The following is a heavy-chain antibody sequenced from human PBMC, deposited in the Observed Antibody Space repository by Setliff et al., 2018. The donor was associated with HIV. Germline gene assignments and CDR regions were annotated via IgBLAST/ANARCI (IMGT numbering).Heavy chain of an antibody. CDR3: ARDGYRDTLNDAFDI. CDR2: IYYSGST. Sequence: SETLSLTCTVSGGSISSGGYYWSWIRQPPGKGLEWIGYIYYSGSTNYNPSLKSRVTISVDTSKNQFSLKLSSVTAADTAVYYCARDGYRDTLNDAFDIWGQGTMVTVSS. J-gene: IGHJ3*02. CDR1: GGSISSGGYY. V-gene: IGHV4-61*08. D-gene: IGHD6-13*01.